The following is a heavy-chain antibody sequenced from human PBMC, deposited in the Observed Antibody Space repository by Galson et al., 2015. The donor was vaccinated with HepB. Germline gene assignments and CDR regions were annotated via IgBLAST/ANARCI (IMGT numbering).Heavy chain of an antibody. CDR1: GYTFTSYA. D-gene: IGHD2-2*01. J-gene: IGHJ5*02. CDR2: INAGNGNT. Sequence: SVKVSCKASGYTFTSYAMHWVRQAPGQRLEWMGWINAGNGNTKYSQKFQGRVTITRDTSASTAYMELSSLRSEDTAVYYCARFRGVVPAARGGWFDPWGQGTLVTVSS. V-gene: IGHV1-3*01. CDR3: ARFRGVVPAARGGWFDP.